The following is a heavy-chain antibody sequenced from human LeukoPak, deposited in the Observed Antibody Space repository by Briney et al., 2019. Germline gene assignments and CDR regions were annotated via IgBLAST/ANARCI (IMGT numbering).Heavy chain of an antibody. J-gene: IGHJ3*02. CDR3: ARDTRPMVRGVIISPTAFDI. Sequence: SETLSLTCTVSGGSISSGGYYWSWIRQHPGKGLEWIGYIYYSGSTYYNPSLKSRVTISVDTSKNQFSLKLSSVTAVDTAVYYCARDTRPMVRGVIISPTAFDIWGQGTMVTVSS. V-gene: IGHV4-31*03. D-gene: IGHD3-10*01. CDR2: IYYSGST. CDR1: GGSISSGGYY.